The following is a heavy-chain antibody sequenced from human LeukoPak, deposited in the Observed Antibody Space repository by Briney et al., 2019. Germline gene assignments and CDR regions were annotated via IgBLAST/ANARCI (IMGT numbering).Heavy chain of an antibody. J-gene: IGHJ5*02. V-gene: IGHV4-4*07. CDR2: IYTSGST. Sequence: SETLSLTCTVSGGTISSYYWSWIRQPPGKGLEWIGRIYTSGSTNYNPSLKSRVTMSVDTSKNQFSLKLSSVTAADTAVYYCARGLYYDYVWGSYRYYWFDPWGQGTLVTVSS. CDR1: GGTISSYY. CDR3: ARGLYYDYVWGSYRYYWFDP. D-gene: IGHD3-16*02.